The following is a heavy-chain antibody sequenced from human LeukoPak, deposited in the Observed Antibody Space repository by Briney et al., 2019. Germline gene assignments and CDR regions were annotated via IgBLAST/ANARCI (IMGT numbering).Heavy chain of an antibody. CDR1: GYTFTTYY. V-gene: IGHV1-46*01. CDR2: INPSSGST. CDR3: ARDTGSASDY. Sequence: GASVKVSCKASGYTFTTYYMHWVRQAPGQGLEWMGIINPSSGSTSYAQNFQGRLTMTRDTSTGTVYMELSSLRSEDTAVYYCARDTGSASDYWGQGTLVTVSS. J-gene: IGHJ4*02. D-gene: IGHD2-15*01.